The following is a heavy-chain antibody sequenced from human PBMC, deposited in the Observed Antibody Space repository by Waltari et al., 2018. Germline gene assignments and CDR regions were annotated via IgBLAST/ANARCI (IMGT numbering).Heavy chain of an antibody. D-gene: IGHD3-10*01. CDR3: ASFPSPLWPFDI. Sequence: GLVWVSRINSDGSSTSYADSVKGRFTISRDNAKNTLYLQMNSLRAEDTAVYYCASFPSPLWPFDIWGQGTMVTVSS. V-gene: IGHV3-74*01. CDR2: INSDGSST. J-gene: IGHJ3*02.